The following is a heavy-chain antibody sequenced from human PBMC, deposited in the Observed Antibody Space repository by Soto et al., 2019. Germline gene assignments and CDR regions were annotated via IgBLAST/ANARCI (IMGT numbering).Heavy chain of an antibody. J-gene: IGHJ5*02. V-gene: IGHV4-59*01. CDR1: GGSISSYY. CDR2: IYYSGIT. CDR3: ARARLSRSWWFDP. Sequence: PSETLSLTCTVSGGSISSYYWSWIRQPPGKGLEWIGYIYYSGITNYNPSLKSRVTISVDTSKNQFSLKLSSVTAADTAVYYCARARLSRSWWFDPWGQGTLVTVS. D-gene: IGHD3-10*01.